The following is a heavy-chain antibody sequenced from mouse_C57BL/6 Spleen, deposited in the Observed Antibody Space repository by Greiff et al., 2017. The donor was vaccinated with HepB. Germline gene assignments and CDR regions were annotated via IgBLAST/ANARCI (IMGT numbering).Heavy chain of an antibody. D-gene: IGHD2-13*01. CDR2: IWPGGGK. CDR1: GFSLTSYA. Sequence: QVQLKESGPGLVAPSQSLSITCTVSGFSLTSYAISWVRQPPGKGLEWLGVIWPGGGKNYNSALKSRLSISKDNSNSQVFLKMNSLQTDDTARYYCARNGGYGDYRYFDYWGQGTALTVSS. J-gene: IGHJ2*01. V-gene: IGHV2-9-1*01. CDR3: ARNGGYGDYRYFDY.